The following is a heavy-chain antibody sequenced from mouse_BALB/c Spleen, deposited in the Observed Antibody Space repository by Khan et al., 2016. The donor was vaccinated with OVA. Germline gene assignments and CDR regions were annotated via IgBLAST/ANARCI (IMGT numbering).Heavy chain of an antibody. Sequence: VQLQESGPGLVQPSQSLSITCTVSGFSLTSYGVPWVRQSPGKGLEWLGVIWSGGSTDYNSAFISRLTLSKDNSKSQVFFKMNSLQANDTAIYYCARTYLSYGNYGDYYTMDYWGQGTSVTVSS. CDR3: ARTYLSYGNYGDYYTMDY. CDR2: IWSGGST. J-gene: IGHJ4*01. D-gene: IGHD2-1*01. V-gene: IGHV2-2*02. CDR1: GFSLTSYG.